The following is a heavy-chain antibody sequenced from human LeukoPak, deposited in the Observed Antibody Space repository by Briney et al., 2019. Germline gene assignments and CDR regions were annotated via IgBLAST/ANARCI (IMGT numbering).Heavy chain of an antibody. V-gene: IGHV4-34*01. Sequence: SETLSLTCAVYAGSFSGYYSWIRPPPGKGLEWIGEVNHIGTAVYEPSLQRRVTISLDTSKNQFSLRLNSVTAADTAMYYCARHHVEADTVTASFDYWGQGVLVTVSS. CDR3: ARHHVEADTVTASFDY. CDR1: AGSFSGYY. D-gene: IGHD2-21*02. J-gene: IGHJ4*02. CDR2: VNHIGTA.